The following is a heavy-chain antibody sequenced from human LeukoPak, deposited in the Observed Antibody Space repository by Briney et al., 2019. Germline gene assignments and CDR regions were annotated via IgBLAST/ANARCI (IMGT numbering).Heavy chain of an antibody. V-gene: IGHV1-2*02. Sequence: ASVKVSCKASGYTFTGYYMHWVRQAPGQGLEWMGWINPNSGGTNYAQKFQGRVTMTRDTSISTAYMELGRLRSDDTAVYYCARLYGDGYGFDYWGQGTLVTVSS. D-gene: IGHD5-24*01. CDR1: GYTFTGYY. CDR2: INPNSGGT. CDR3: ARLYGDGYGFDY. J-gene: IGHJ4*02.